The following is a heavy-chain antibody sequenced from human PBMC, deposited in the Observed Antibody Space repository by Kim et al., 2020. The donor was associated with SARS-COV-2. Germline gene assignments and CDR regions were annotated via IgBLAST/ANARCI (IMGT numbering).Heavy chain of an antibody. CDR1: GGAISTYD. V-gene: IGHV4-59*01. CDR2: IYYSGIT. CDR3: SRVMATSGSIRFDP. D-gene: IGHD7-27*01. Sequence: SETLSLTCTVSGGAISTYDWNWIRQPPGKGLEWMGDIYYSGITKYNPSLKSRVTISVDTSKNQFPLRLTSVTAADTAVYYCSRVMATSGSIRFDPWGQGT. J-gene: IGHJ5*02.